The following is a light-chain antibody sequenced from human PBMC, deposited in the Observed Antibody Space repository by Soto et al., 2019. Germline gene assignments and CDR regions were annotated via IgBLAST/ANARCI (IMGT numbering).Light chain of an antibody. CDR3: QTWGTGVV. CDR2: LNSDGSH. J-gene: IGLJ2*01. V-gene: IGLV4-69*01. Sequence: QPVLTQSPSASPSLGASVKLTCTLSSGHSSYAIAWHQQQPEKGPRYLMKLNSDGSHSKGDGIPDRFSGSSSGAERYLTISSLQSEDEADYYCQTWGTGVVFGGGTKLTVL. CDR1: SGHSSYA.